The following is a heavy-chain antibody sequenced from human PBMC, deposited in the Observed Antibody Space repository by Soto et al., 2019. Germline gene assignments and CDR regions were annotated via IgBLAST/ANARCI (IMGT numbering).Heavy chain of an antibody. CDR1: GFTFSSYA. Sequence: EVQLLESGGGLVQPGGSLRLSCAASGFTFSSYAMNWVRQAPGKGLEWVSVISGSGGSTYYADSVKGRFTISRDNSKHTLYLQMNSLRAEDTALYYCANRGSGSYFGYWGQGTLVTVSS. V-gene: IGHV3-23*01. CDR3: ANRGSGSYFGY. CDR2: ISGSGGST. D-gene: IGHD1-26*01. J-gene: IGHJ4*02.